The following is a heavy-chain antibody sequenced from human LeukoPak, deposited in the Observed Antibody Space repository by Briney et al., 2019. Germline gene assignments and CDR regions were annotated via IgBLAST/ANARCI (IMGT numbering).Heavy chain of an antibody. CDR1: GGTFSSYA. D-gene: IGHD1-7*01. J-gene: IGHJ6*03. CDR3: ARGSDLTGTPDYYYYYYMDV. V-gene: IGHV1-8*02. Sequence: ASVKVSCKASGGTFSSYAISWVRQATGRGLEWMGWMNPNRGNTGYAQRSQGRVTKTRNTSISTAYMELSSLRSENTAVYYCARGSDLTGTPDYYYYYYMDVWGKGTTVTVSS. CDR2: MNPNRGNT.